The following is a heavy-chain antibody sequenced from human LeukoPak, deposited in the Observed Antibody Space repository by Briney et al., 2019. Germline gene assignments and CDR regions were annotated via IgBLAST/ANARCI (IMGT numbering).Heavy chain of an antibody. D-gene: IGHD3-22*01. V-gene: IGHV1-8*03. Sequence: ASVKVSCKASGYTFTSYDINWVRQATGQGLEWMGWMNPNSGNTGYAQKFQGRVTITRNTSISTAYMELSSLRSEDTAIYYCARMYYYDSSGSHINWSDPWGQGTLVTVSS. CDR2: MNPNSGNT. CDR3: ARMYYYDSSGSHINWSDP. J-gene: IGHJ5*02. CDR1: GYTFTSYD.